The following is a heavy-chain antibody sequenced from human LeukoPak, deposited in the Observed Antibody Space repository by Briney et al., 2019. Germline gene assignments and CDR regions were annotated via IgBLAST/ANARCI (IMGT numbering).Heavy chain of an antibody. CDR2: IYSGGDT. Sequence: GGSLRLSCAASGFTVSSNYMSWVRQPPGKGLEWVSVIYSGGDTSYADSVKGRFTISRDSSKNALYLQMNSLRAEDTAVYYCARDPGYSYGYLFDYWGQGTLVTVSS. CDR1: GFTVSSNY. D-gene: IGHD5-18*01. V-gene: IGHV3-53*01. CDR3: ARDPGYSYGYLFDY. J-gene: IGHJ4*02.